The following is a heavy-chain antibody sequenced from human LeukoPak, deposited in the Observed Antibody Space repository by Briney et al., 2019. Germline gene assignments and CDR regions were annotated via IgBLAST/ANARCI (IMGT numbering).Heavy chain of an antibody. CDR3: ARVWGPLYYYDSSGYYEWEYFDY. D-gene: IGHD3-22*01. CDR2: INTNTGNP. V-gene: IGHV7-4-1*02. Sequence: ASVKVSCKASGYTFTSYGISWVRQAPGQGLEWMGWINTNTGNPTYAQGFTGRFVFSLDTSVSTAYLQISSLKAEDTAVYYCARVWGPLYYYDSSGYYEWEYFDYWGQGTLVTVSS. CDR1: GYTFTSYG. J-gene: IGHJ4*02.